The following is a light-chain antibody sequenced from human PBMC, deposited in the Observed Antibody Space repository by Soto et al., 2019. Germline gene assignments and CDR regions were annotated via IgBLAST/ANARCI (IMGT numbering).Light chain of an antibody. Sequence: SYELTQPPSVSVAPXXTARXXXXXNNIGSKSVHWYQQKPGQAPVLVIYYDSDRPSGIPERFSGSNSGNTATLTISRVEAGDEADYYCQVWDSSSDRDVVFGGGTKLTVL. CDR1: NIGSKS. CDR2: YDS. J-gene: IGLJ2*01. CDR3: QVWDSSSDRDVV. V-gene: IGLV3-21*04.